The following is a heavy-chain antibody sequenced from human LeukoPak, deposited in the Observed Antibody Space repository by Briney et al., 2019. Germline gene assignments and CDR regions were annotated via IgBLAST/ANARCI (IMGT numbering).Heavy chain of an antibody. CDR1: GYTFSRYG. V-gene: IGHV1-18*01. J-gene: IGHJ4*02. CDR2: ISAYNGNT. D-gene: IGHD3-22*01. Sequence: ASVKVSCKASGYTFSRYGISWVRQAPGQGLEWMGWISAYNGNTKYAQKFQGRVTMTEDTSTDTAYMELSSLRSEDTAVYYCVTFTYDSSGYSFEVADYWGQGTLVTVSS. CDR3: VTFTYDSSGYSFEVADY.